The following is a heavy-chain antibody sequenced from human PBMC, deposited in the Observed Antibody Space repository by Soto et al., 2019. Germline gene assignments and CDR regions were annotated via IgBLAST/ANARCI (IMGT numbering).Heavy chain of an antibody. Sequence: GGSLRLSCASSGFTFSDYYMSLIRQAPGEGLEWVSYISSSSSYTNYADSVKGRFTISRDNAKNSLYLQMNSLRAEDTAVYYCARDLGYCSGGSCYRVWFDPWGQGTLVTVSS. CDR3: ARDLGYCSGGSCYRVWFDP. CDR2: ISSSSSYT. V-gene: IGHV3-11*05. J-gene: IGHJ5*02. CDR1: GFTFSDYY. D-gene: IGHD2-15*01.